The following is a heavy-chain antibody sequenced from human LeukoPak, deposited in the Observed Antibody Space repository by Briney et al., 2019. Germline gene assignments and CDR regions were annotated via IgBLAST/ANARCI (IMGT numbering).Heavy chain of an antibody. CDR1: GGSISSYY. V-gene: IGHV4-59*08. CDR3: ARNYYDSGNYYQGMDV. D-gene: IGHD3-10*01. J-gene: IGHJ6*02. CDR2: IHYSGST. Sequence: SETLSLTCTVSGGSISSYYWSWIRQPPGKGLEWIGYIHYSGSTYFSPSLKSRLTISIDTSKNQFSLTLTSVTEADTAEYFCARNYYDSGNYYQGMDVWGQGTTVTVSS.